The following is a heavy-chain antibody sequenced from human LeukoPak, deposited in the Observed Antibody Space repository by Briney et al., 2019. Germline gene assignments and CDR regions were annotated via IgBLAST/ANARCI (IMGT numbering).Heavy chain of an antibody. Sequence: PGGSLRLSCAASGFTFSSYAMSWARQAPGKGLEWVSAASGSGGSTYYADSVKGRFTISRDNSQNTLYLQMNSLRAEDTAVYYCARRSGSWSAFDIWGQGAMVTVSS. CDR1: GFTFSSYA. CDR2: ASGSGGST. J-gene: IGHJ3*02. D-gene: IGHD6-19*01. CDR3: ARRSGSWSAFDI. V-gene: IGHV3-23*01.